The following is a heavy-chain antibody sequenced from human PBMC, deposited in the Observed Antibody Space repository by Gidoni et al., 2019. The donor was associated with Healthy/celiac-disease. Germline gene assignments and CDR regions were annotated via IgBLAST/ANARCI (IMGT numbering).Heavy chain of an antibody. CDR3: ARDRSVWGSYRPVDY. CDR2: ISSSGSTI. CDR1: GFTFSDYY. V-gene: IGHV3-11*01. J-gene: IGHJ4*02. D-gene: IGHD3-16*02. Sequence: KPGGSLRLSCAASGFTFSDYYMSWIRQAPGKGLEWVSYISSSGSTIYYADSVKGRFTISRDNAKNSLYLQMSSLRAEDTAVYYCARDRSVWGSYRPVDYWGQGTLVTVSS.